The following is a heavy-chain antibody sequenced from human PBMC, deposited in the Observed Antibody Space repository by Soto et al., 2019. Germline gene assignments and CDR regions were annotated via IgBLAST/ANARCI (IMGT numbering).Heavy chain of an antibody. J-gene: IGHJ6*02. CDR1: GGSFSCYY. CDR2: INHSGST. V-gene: IGHV4-34*01. D-gene: IGHD6-6*01. CDR3: ASGYSSSRYGMDV. Sequence: SETLSLTCAVYGGSFSCYYWSWIRQPPGKGLEWIGEINHSGSTNYNPSLKSRVTISVDTSKNQFSLKLSSVTAADTAVYYCASGYSSSRYGMDVWGQGTTVTVSS.